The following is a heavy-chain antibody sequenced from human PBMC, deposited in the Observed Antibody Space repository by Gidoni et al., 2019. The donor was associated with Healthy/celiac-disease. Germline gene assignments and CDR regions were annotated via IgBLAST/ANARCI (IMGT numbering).Heavy chain of an antibody. CDR2: IRYDGSNK. CDR1: VFTFSSYG. CDR3: AKDSSSWYVSYYYYGMDV. V-gene: IGHV3-30*02. J-gene: IGHJ6*02. Sequence: QVQLVASGGGVVQPGGSLRLSCAASVFTFSSYGMHWVRQAPGKGLEWVAFIRYDGSNKYYADSVKGRFTISRDNSKNTLYLQMNSLRAEDTAVYYCAKDSSSWYVSYYYYGMDVWGQGTTVTVSS. D-gene: IGHD6-13*01.